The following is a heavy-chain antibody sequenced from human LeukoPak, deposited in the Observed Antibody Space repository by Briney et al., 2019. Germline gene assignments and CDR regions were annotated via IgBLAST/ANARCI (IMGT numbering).Heavy chain of an antibody. V-gene: IGHV3-48*01. J-gene: IGHJ5*02. D-gene: IGHD6-13*01. CDR1: GFTFSSYA. CDR3: AGGYSSSSRLNWFDP. CDR2: ISSSSSTI. Sequence: GGSLRLSCAASGFTFSSYAMNWVRQAPGKGLEWVSYISSSSSTIYYADSVKGRFTISRDNAKNSLYLQMNSLRAEDTAVYYCAGGYSSSSRLNWFDPWGQGTLVTVSS.